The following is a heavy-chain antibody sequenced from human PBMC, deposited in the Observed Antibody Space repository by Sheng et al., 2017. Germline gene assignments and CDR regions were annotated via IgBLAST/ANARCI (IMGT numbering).Heavy chain of an antibody. V-gene: IGHV1-69*08. CDR3: ARDYGVRDYGDYDAFDI. CDR1: GGTFSSYT. D-gene: IGHD4-17*01. J-gene: IGHJ3*02. CDR2: IIPILGIA. Sequence: QVQLVQSGAEVKKPGSSVKVSCKASGGTFSSYTISWVRQAPGQGLEWMGRIIPILGIANYAQKFQGRVTITADKSTSTAYMELSSLRSEDTAVYYCARDYGVRDYGDYDAFDIWGQGTMVTVSS.